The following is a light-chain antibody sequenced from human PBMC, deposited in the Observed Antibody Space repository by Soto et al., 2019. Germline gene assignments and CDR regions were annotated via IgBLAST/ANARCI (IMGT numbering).Light chain of an antibody. CDR3: QQLYTLPFT. V-gene: IGKV1-9*01. J-gene: IGKJ5*01. CDR1: HDISTF. Sequence: DIQLTQSPSLLSASIGDRVTITCRASHDISTFLAWYQQKPGKAPKLLIYEASTLQSGVPSTFSGSGSGTEFTLTISGLLPEDFAAYHCQQLYTLPFTFGQGTRL. CDR2: EAS.